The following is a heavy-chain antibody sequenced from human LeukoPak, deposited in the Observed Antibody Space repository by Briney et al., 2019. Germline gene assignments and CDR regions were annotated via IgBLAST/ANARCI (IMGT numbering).Heavy chain of an antibody. CDR2: ISSSSSYI. Sequence: PGGSLRLSGAASGFTFSSYSMNWVRQAPGKGLEWVPSISSSSSYIYYADSVKGRFTISRDNAKNSLYLQMNSLRAEDTAVYYCARDRHLNWFDPWGQGTLVTVSS. J-gene: IGHJ5*02. V-gene: IGHV3-21*01. CDR3: ARDRHLNWFDP. CDR1: GFTFSSYS.